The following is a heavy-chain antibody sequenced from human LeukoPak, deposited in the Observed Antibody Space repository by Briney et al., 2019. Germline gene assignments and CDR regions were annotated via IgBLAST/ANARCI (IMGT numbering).Heavy chain of an antibody. CDR3: AKSPSIFGVVYYFDY. D-gene: IGHD3-3*01. Sequence: SETLSLTCTVSGGSISSSSYYWGWIRQPPGKGLEWIGRIYYSGSTYYNPSLKSRVTISVDTSKNQFSLKLSSVTAADTAVYYCAKSPSIFGVVYYFDYWGQGTLVTVSS. CDR2: IYYSGST. J-gene: IGHJ4*02. V-gene: IGHV4-39*01. CDR1: GGSISSSSYY.